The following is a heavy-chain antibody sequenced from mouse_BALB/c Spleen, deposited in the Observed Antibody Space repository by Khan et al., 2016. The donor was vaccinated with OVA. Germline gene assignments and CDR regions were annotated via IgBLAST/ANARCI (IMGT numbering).Heavy chain of an antibody. CDR1: GFSLTSYC. CDR3: ARLEDI. CDR2: IWAGGST. J-gene: IGHJ2*01. V-gene: IGHV2-9*02. D-gene: IGHD1-3*01. Sequence: QVQLKQSGPGLVAPSQSLSITCTVSGFSLTSYCVHWVRQPPGKGLEWLGVIWAGGSTNYNSALMSRLSIIKDNAKSKVFLKMNSVQTDETARYYCARLEDIWGQGTTLTVSA.